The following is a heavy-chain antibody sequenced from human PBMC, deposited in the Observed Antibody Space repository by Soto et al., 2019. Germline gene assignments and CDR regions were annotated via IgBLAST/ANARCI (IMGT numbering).Heavy chain of an antibody. V-gene: IGHV3-21*01. CDR1: GFTFSSYS. CDR3: ARTGTLVYYYYGMDV. Sequence: EVQLVESGGGLVKPGGSLRLSCAASGFTFSSYSMNWVRQAPGKGLEWVSSISSSSSYIYYADSVKGRFTISRDNPKNSLYLQMNSLRAEDTAVYYCARTGTLVYYYYGMDVWGQGTTVTVSS. CDR2: ISSSSSYI. J-gene: IGHJ6*02. D-gene: IGHD1-1*01.